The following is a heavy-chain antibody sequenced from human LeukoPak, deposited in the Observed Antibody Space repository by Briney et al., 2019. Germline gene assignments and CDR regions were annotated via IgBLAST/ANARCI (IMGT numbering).Heavy chain of an antibody. Sequence: PGGSLRLSCAASGFTFSSYAMHWVRQAPGKGLEWVAVISYDGSNKYYADSVKGRFTISRDNSKNTLYLQMNSLRAEDTAVYYCARDADSSGYYYFDYWGQGTLATVSS. D-gene: IGHD3-22*01. CDR2: ISYDGSNK. J-gene: IGHJ4*02. V-gene: IGHV3-30-3*01. CDR1: GFTFSSYA. CDR3: ARDADSSGYYYFDY.